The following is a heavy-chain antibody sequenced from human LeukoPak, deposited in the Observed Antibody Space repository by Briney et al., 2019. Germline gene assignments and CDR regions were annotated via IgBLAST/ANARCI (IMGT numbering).Heavy chain of an antibody. CDR3: ARDQGSLPSDS. V-gene: IGHV3-7*01. J-gene: IGHJ4*02. Sequence: GGSLRLPCSASGFSLRGYWMGWAGQSPGKWLEWVANIGQDGNAKHSVDTVKGRFPISRDNAKSSLFLQMNSLRDEDTAMYYCARDQGSLPSDSWGQGTLVSVSS. CDR1: GFSLRGYW. CDR2: IGQDGNAK. D-gene: IGHD6-13*01.